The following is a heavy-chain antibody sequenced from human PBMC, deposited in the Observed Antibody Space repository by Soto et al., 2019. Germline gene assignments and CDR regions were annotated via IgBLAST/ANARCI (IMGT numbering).Heavy chain of an antibody. J-gene: IGHJ4*02. Sequence: QVQLQESGPGLVKPSETLSLTCNVSGGSITSYYCTWFRQPPGQGLEWIGYVYNTGSGSTNINSSLKSRVTVSVDTSKNQFSLILRSVTAADTAVYYCVRGHDYGDEDWGQGTLVTVSS. V-gene: IGHV4-59*01. CDR3: VRGHDYGDED. CDR1: GGSITSYY. CDR2: VYNTGSGST. D-gene: IGHD4-17*01.